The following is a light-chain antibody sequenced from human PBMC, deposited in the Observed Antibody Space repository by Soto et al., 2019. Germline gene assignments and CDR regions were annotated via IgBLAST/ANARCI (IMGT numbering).Light chain of an antibody. CDR2: DVS. V-gene: IGLV2-14*01. CDR3: SSYTSSSSNYV. J-gene: IGLJ1*01. Sequence: QSVLTQPASVSGSPGQSITISCTGTSSDVGGYNYVSWYQQHPGKAPKLMIYDVSNRPSGVSNRFSGSKSDNTASLTISGLQAEDEADYYCSSYTSSSSNYVFGTGTKAPS. CDR1: SSDVGGYNY.